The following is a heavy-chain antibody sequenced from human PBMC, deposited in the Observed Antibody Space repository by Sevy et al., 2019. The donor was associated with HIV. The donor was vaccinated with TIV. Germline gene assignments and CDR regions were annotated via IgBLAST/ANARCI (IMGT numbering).Heavy chain of an antibody. CDR2: ISYDINNK. V-gene: IGHV3-30-3*01. CDR3: ARGKRGIFGVVIGLFDS. D-gene: IGHD3-3*01. J-gene: IGHJ4*02. CDR1: GFTFFAYT. Sequence: GGSLRLSCAASGFTFFAYTMHWVRQAPGKGLEWVALISYDINNKYYADSVKGRFTISRDNSKNTLYLQMNSLRPEDTAVYYCARGKRGIFGVVIGLFDSWGPGTLVTVSS.